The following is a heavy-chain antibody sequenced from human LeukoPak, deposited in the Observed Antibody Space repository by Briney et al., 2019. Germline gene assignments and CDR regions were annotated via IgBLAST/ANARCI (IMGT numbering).Heavy chain of an antibody. CDR2: IYPGDSDT. V-gene: IGHV5-51*01. CDR1: GYTFISYW. CDR3: ARSAVVRNDAFDI. Sequence: GESLKISCKGSGYTFISYWIAWVSQMPGKGLEWMGIIYPGDSDTRYSPSFQGQVTISADKSISTAYLQWSSLKASDTAMYYCARSAVVRNDAFDIWGQGTMVTVSS. D-gene: IGHD3-10*01. J-gene: IGHJ3*02.